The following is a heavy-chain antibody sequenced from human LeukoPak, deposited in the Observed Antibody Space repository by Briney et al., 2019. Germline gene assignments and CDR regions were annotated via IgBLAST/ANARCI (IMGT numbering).Heavy chain of an antibody. Sequence: GGSLTLSCPPSGFTFSSYSMNWVRQAPGNGLEWVSSISSSSHYLYYADSVKGRFTISRDNAKNSLYLQMNSLRAEDTAVYYCARELNYDDSSGTFDYWGQGTLVTVSS. CDR3: ARELNYDDSSGTFDY. J-gene: IGHJ4*02. CDR1: GFTFSSYS. V-gene: IGHV3-21*01. D-gene: IGHD3-22*01. CDR2: ISSSSHYL.